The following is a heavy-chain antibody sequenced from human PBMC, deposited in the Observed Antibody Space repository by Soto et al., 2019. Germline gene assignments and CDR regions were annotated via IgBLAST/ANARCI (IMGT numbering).Heavy chain of an antibody. CDR1: GFTFDDYT. CDR2: ISWNSGSI. D-gene: IGHD2-2*02. V-gene: IGHV3-9*01. CDR3: AKDLSRVVVPAAIHY. J-gene: IGHJ4*02. Sequence: EVQLVESGGGLVQPGRSLRLSCAASGFTFDDYTMHWVRQAPGKDLEWVSGISWNSGSIGYADSVKGRFTISRDNAKNSLYLQMNSLRAEDTALYYCAKDLSRVVVPAAIHYWGQGTLVTVSS.